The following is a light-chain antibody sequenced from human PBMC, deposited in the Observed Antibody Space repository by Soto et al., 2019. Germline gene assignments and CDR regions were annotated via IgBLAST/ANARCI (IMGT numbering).Light chain of an antibody. CDR1: QIVSSSY. CDR3: QQYGGSVQT. Sequence: EIVLTQSPGTLSLSPGERATLSCRASQIVSSSYLAWYQQKPGQAPRLLIYGASSRATGIPDRFSGSGSGTDFTLTISRLEPEDFAVYYCQQYGGSVQTFGQGTKV. V-gene: IGKV3-20*01. CDR2: GAS. J-gene: IGKJ1*01.